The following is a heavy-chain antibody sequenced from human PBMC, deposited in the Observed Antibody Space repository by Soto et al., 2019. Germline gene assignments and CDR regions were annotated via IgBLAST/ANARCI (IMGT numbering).Heavy chain of an antibody. Sequence: HPGGSLRLSCAASGFTFSSYAMSWVRQAPGKGLEWVSAISGSGGSTYYADSVKGRFSISRDNSKNTLYLQMNSLRAEDTAVYYCAKDPYSGSYRYFDYWGQGTLVTVSS. CDR1: GFTFSSYA. V-gene: IGHV3-23*01. CDR3: AKDPYSGSYRYFDY. D-gene: IGHD1-26*01. CDR2: ISGSGGST. J-gene: IGHJ4*02.